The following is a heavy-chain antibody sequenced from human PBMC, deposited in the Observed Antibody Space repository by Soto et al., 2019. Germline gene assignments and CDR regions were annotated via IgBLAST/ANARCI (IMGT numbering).Heavy chain of an antibody. CDR1: GFTFSSYW. Sequence: GGSLRLSCAASGFTFSSYWMSWVRQAPGKGLEWVANIKQDGSEKYYVDSVKGRFTISRDNAKNSLYLQMNSLGVEDTAVYYCARDRAYDFWSGYYADYYYYYMDVWGKGTTVTVSS. D-gene: IGHD3-3*01. J-gene: IGHJ6*03. CDR3: ARDRAYDFWSGYYADYYYYYMDV. CDR2: IKQDGSEK. V-gene: IGHV3-7*01.